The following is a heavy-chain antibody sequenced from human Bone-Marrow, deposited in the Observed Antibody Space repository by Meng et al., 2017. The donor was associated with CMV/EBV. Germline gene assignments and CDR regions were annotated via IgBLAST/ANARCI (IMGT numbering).Heavy chain of an antibody. D-gene: IGHD3-3*01. CDR1: GGSISSGDYY. V-gene: IGHV4-30-4*08. CDR2: IYYSGST. Sequence: SETLSLTCTVSGGSISSGDYYWSWIRQPPGKGLEWIGYIYYSGSTYYNPSLKSRVTISVDTSKNQFSLKLSSVTAADTAVYYYARMDFWSGYYGDYWGQGTLVTVSS. CDR3: ARMDFWSGYYGDY. J-gene: IGHJ4*02.